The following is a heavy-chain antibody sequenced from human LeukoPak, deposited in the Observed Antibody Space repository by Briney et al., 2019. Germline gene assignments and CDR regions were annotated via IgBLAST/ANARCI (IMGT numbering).Heavy chain of an antibody. CDR2: ISPNSGGT. CDR3: ARSGGHDFQH. CDR1: GYTFTGYQ. J-gene: IGHJ1*01. D-gene: IGHD2-8*02. Sequence: RASMKVSCKASGYTFTGYQMHWVRQAPGQGLEWMGWISPNSGGTNYAHKFQGRVTMTRDTSISTAYMELSWLRSDDTAVYYCARSGGHDFQHWGQGTLVTVSS. V-gene: IGHV1-2*02.